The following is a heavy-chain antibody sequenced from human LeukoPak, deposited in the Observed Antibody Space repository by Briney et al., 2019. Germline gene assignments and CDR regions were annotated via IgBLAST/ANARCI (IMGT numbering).Heavy chain of an antibody. CDR2: ISYDGSNK. CDR3: ARDRLMVRSFDY. V-gene: IGHV3-30*04. CDR1: GFTFSSYA. D-gene: IGHD3-10*01. J-gene: IGHJ4*02. Sequence: GGSLRLSWAASGFTFSSYAMHWVRQAPGKGLEWVAVISYDGSNKYYADSVKGRFTISRDNSKNTLYLQMNSLRAEDTAVYYCARDRLMVRSFDYWGQGTLVTVSS.